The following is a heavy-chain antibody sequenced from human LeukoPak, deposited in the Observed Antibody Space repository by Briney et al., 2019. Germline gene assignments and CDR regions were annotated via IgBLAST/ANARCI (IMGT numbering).Heavy chain of an antibody. CDR2: TRNKANSYTT. Sequence: GGSLRLSCAASGFTFSDHYMEWVRQAPGKGLEWVGRTRNKANSYTTEHAASVKGRFTISRDESKNSLFLQMNSLKTEDTAVYYCARNNYGFFDYWGQGTLVTVSS. D-gene: IGHD4-11*01. J-gene: IGHJ4*02. V-gene: IGHV3-72*01. CDR1: GFTFSDHY. CDR3: ARNNYGFFDY.